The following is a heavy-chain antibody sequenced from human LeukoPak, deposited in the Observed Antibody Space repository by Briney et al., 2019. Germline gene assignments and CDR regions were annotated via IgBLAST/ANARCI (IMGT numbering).Heavy chain of an antibody. CDR3: ASGVTGYDIWSNFDY. Sequence: PSPCLSLTCAVYAASFSVSCWGWIRHPPGRGRGWIGEFNLRGSTNYNPSLKSRVTISVDTTKNQFSLKLSSVTAADTAVYYCASGVTGYDIWSNFDYWGQGTLVTVSS. CDR1: AASFSVSC. J-gene: IGHJ4*02. CDR2: FNLRGST. V-gene: IGHV4-34*01. D-gene: IGHD3-3*01.